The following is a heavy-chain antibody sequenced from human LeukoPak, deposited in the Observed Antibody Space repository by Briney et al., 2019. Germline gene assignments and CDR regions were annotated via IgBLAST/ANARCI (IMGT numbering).Heavy chain of an antibody. CDR3: TILNYYYYYMDV. CDR1: GLTFSSYA. D-gene: IGHD3-9*01. Sequence: GGSLRLSCAASGLTFSSYAMSWVRQAPGKGLEWVSAISGSGGSTYYADSVKGRFTISRDNSKNTLYLQMNSLRAEDTAVYYVTILNYYYYYMDVWGKGTTVTVSS. J-gene: IGHJ6*03. CDR2: ISGSGGST. V-gene: IGHV3-23*01.